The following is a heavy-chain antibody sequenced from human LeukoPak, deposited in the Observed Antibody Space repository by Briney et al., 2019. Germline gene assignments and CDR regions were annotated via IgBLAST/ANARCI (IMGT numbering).Heavy chain of an antibody. J-gene: IGHJ4*02. V-gene: IGHV3-48*03. CDR1: GFTFSSYE. CDR2: ISSSGSTI. D-gene: IGHD4-17*01. Sequence: GGSLRPSCAASGFTFSSYEMNWVRQAPGKGLEWVSYISSSGSTIYYADSVKGRFTISRDNAKNSPYLQMNSLRAEDTAVYYCARWDYGEVVYWGQGTLVTVSS. CDR3: ARWDYGEVVY.